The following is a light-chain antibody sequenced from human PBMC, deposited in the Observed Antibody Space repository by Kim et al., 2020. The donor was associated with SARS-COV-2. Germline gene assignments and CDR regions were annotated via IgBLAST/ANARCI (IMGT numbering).Light chain of an antibody. CDR2: YFSDSDK. Sequence: QLVLTQPPSSSASPGESARLTCTLPSDINVGSHNVYWFQQKPGSPPRYLLYYFSDSDKGQGSGVPSRFSGSKDASANTGILLIFGLQSEDEADYYCMIWPRNAVLFGGGTQLTVL. V-gene: IGLV5-37*01. CDR1: SDINVGSHN. CDR3: MIWPRNAVL. J-gene: IGLJ2*01.